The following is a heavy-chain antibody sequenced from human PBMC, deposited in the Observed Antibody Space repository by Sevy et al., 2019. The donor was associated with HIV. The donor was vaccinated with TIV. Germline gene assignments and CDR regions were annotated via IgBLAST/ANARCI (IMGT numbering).Heavy chain of an antibody. CDR1: GCSISSSSYY. J-gene: IGHJ4*02. V-gene: IGHV4-39*01. CDR3: AEIVGATGGLY. CDR2: IDYSGST. Sequence: SETLSLTCTVSGCSISSSSYYWGWIRQPPGKGLEWIGRIDYSGSTYYNPSLKSRVTISVDTSKNQFSLKLSSVTAADTAVYYCAEIVGATGGLYWGQGTLVTVSS. D-gene: IGHD1-26*01.